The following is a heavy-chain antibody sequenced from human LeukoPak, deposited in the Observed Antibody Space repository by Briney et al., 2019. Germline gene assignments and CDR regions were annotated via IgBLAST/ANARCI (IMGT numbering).Heavy chain of an antibody. CDR2: IRYDGSNK. J-gene: IGHJ3*02. V-gene: IGHV3-30*02. CDR1: GFTFSSYG. Sequence: GGSLRLSCAASGFTFSSYGMHWVRQAPGKGLEWVAFIRYDGSNKYYADSVKGRFTISRDNSKNTLYLQMNSLRAEDTAVYYCAKPTIIVSRGGAFDIWGQGTMFTVSS. CDR3: AKPTIIVSRGGAFDI. D-gene: IGHD2-15*01.